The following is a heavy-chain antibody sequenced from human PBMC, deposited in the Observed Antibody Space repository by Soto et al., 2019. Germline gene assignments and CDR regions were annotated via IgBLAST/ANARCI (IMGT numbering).Heavy chain of an antibody. CDR3: ARPIVRYSYGSDAFDI. D-gene: IGHD5-18*01. CDR1: GFTFSSYA. Sequence: QVQLVESRGGVVQPGRSLRLSCAASGFTFSSYAMHWVRQAPAKGLEWVAVISYDGSNKYYADSVKGRFTISRDNSKNTLYLQMNSLRAEDTAVYYCARPIVRYSYGSDAFDIWGQGTMVTVSS. J-gene: IGHJ3*02. V-gene: IGHV3-30-3*01. CDR2: ISYDGSNK.